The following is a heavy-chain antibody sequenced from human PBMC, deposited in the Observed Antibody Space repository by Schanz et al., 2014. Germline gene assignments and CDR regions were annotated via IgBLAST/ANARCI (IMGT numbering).Heavy chain of an antibody. D-gene: IGHD2-2*01. CDR1: GFTFRSYG. Sequence: QVQLVESGGGVVQPGRSLRLSCAASGFTFRSYGMHWVRQAPGKGLEWVALISYDGSSKNHADSVKGRFSISRDNAKNSLYLQMNSLRAEDTAVYYCAREDGTSNTRCFDYWGQGALVTVSS. V-gene: IGHV3-33*01. CDR3: AREDGTSNTRCFDY. J-gene: IGHJ4*02. CDR2: ISYDGSSK.